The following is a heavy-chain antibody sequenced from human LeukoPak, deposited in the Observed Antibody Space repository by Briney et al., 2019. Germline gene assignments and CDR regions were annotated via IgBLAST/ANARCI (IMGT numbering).Heavy chain of an antibody. D-gene: IGHD3-22*01. J-gene: IGHJ4*02. CDR1: GGSISSSNYY. CDR2: NYSGNT. Sequence: PSETLSLTCAVSGGSISSSNYYWGWIRQPPGQGLEWIGSNYSGNTYYNPSLKSRVTMSVDTSKNQFSLKLSSVTAADTAIYYCARENPSGYYNRPIDYWGQGTLVTVSS. CDR3: ARENPSGYYNRPIDY. V-gene: IGHV4-39*07.